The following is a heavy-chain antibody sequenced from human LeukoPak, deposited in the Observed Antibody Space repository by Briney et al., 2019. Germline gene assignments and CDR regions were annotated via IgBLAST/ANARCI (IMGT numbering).Heavy chain of an antibody. J-gene: IGHJ1*01. Sequence: SGPTLVKPTQTLTLTCTFSGFSLSTSGVGVGWIRQPPGKALEWLALIYWDDNKRYSPSLKSRLTITKDTSKNQVVLTMTNMDPVGTATYYCAHSYSSGWYRGFQHWGQGTLVTVSS. D-gene: IGHD6-19*01. CDR3: AHSYSSGWYRGFQH. V-gene: IGHV2-5*02. CDR2: IYWDDNK. CDR1: GFSLSTSGVG.